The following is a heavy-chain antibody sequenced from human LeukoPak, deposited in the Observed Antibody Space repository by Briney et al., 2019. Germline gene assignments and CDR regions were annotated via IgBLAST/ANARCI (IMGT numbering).Heavy chain of an antibody. CDR2: INSDGSST. D-gene: IGHD4-17*01. CDR1: GFTFSSYW. CDR3: ARGPGYGDYFDY. J-gene: IGHJ4*02. V-gene: IGHV3-74*01. Sequence: TGGSLRLSCAASGFTFSSYWMHWVRQAPGKGLVWVSRINSDGSSTSYADSVKGRFTISRDNAKNTLYLQMNSLRAEDTAVCYCARGPGYGDYFDYWGQGTLVTVSS.